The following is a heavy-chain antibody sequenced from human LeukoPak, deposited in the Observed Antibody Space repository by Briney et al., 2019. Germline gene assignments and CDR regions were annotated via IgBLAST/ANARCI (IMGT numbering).Heavy chain of an antibody. CDR1: GGTFSSYA. CDR3: AGSQSSSSTSLTRYYYYYYYMDV. CDR2: IIPIFGTA. V-gene: IGHV1-69*13. D-gene: IGHD2-2*01. Sequence: SVKVSCKASGGTFSSYAISWVRQAPGQGLEWMGGIIPIFGTANYAQKFQGRVTITADESTSTAYMELSSLRSEDTAVYYCAGSQSSSSTSLTRYYYYYYYMDVWGTGTTVTVSS. J-gene: IGHJ6*03.